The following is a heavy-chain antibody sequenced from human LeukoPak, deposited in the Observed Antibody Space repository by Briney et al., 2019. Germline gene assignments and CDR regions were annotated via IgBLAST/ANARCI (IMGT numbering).Heavy chain of an antibody. CDR2: INTNTGNP. Sequence: ASVKVSCKASGYTFTIYAMNWVRQAPGPGLEWMGWINTNTGNPTYAQGFTGRFVFSLDTSVSTAYLQISSLKAEDTAVYYCARGPGIAAAGTRYFDYWGQGTLVTVSS. D-gene: IGHD6-13*01. CDR3: ARGPGIAAAGTRYFDY. V-gene: IGHV7-4-1*02. J-gene: IGHJ4*02. CDR1: GYTFTIYA.